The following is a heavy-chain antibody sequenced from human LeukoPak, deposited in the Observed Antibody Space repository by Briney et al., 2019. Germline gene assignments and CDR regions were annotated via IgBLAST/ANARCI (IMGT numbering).Heavy chain of an antibody. CDR2: IIPIFGTA. CDR1: GGTFSSYA. J-gene: IGHJ4*02. Sequence: SVKVSCKASGGTFSSYAISWVRQAPGQGLEWMGGIIPIFGTANYAQKFQGRVTITADESTSTAYMELSSLRSDDTAVYYCARVIMSSGWKRPANYFDYWGQGTLVTVSS. V-gene: IGHV1-69*13. D-gene: IGHD6-19*01. CDR3: ARVIMSSGWKRPANYFDY.